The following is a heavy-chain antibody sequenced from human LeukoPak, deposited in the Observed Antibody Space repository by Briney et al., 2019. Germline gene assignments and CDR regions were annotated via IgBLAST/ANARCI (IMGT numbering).Heavy chain of an antibody. D-gene: IGHD3-22*01. V-gene: IGHV1-18*01. CDR3: ARDYYDSSGYYPFDY. CDR2: ISAYNGNT. Sequence: ASVKVSCKASGYTFTSYGISWVRQAPGQGLEWMGWISAYNGNTNYAPKLQGRVTMTTDTSTSTAYMELRSLRSDDTAVYYCARDYYDSSGYYPFDYWGQGTLVTVSS. J-gene: IGHJ4*02. CDR1: GYTFTSYG.